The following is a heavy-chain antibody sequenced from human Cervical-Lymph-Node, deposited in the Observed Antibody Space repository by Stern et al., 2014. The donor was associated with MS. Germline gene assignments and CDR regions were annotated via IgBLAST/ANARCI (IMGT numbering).Heavy chain of an antibody. CDR2: ISGSGGNT. J-gene: IGHJ6*02. V-gene: IGHV3-23*04. D-gene: IGHD6-19*01. CDR1: GFTFSNYA. Sequence: EDQLVESGGGLVQPGGSLRLSCAPSGFTFSNYAMSWIRQAPGKGLEWISSISGSGGNTFYADSVKGRFTISRDNSKNTLEMQMNSLRAEDSALYYCTKGFTVTGTGYGVDVWGQGTTVTVPS. CDR3: TKGFTVTGTGYGVDV.